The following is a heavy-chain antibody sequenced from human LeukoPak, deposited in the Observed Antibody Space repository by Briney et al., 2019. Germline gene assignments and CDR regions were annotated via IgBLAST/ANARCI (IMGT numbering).Heavy chain of an antibody. D-gene: IGHD3-22*01. Sequence: SETLSLTCTVSGGSISSGGHYWSWIRQPPGKGLEWIGYIYHSGSTYYNPSLKSRVTISVDTSKNQFSLKLSSVTAADTAVYYCARHGNYYDSSAYYSAWGQGTLVTVSS. V-gene: IGHV4-30-2*01. CDR3: ARHGNYYDSSAYYSA. CDR1: GGSISSGGHY. CDR2: IYHSGST. J-gene: IGHJ5*02.